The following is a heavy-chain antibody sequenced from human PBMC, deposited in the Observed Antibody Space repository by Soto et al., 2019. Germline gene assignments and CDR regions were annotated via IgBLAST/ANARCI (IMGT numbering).Heavy chain of an antibody. J-gene: IGHJ5*02. V-gene: IGHV1-18*01. CDR1: GYTFTIYG. D-gene: IGHD2-21*02. CDR3: ARTTYRGGDCGYNNWFDP. CDR2: ISAYNGNT. Sequence: ASVKVSCKASGYTFTIYGISWVRQAPGQGLEWMGWISAYNGNTNYAQTLQGRVTMNTDTSTSTAYMELRSLRSGDKAVYSCARTTYRGGDCGYNNWFDPWGQGPLVTVSS.